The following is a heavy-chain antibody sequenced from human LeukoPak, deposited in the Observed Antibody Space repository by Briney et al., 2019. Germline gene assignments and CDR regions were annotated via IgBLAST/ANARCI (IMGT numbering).Heavy chain of an antibody. CDR3: ARLKITSGSTTDY. Sequence: GRSLRLCCAAAEFTFSSDSINVGRHARGEGLELGSSISNSSNYIYYADTVKGRFTISRDNAKNSLYMQMNRPRAEDTAVYYCARLKITSGSTTDYWGQGTLVTVSS. CDR2: ISNSSNYI. CDR1: EFTFSSDS. V-gene: IGHV3-21*01. D-gene: IGHD3-10*01. J-gene: IGHJ4*02.